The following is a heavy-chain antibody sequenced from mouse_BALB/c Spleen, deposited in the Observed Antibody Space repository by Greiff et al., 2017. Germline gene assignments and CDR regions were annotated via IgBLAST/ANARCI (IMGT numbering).Heavy chain of an antibody. CDR2: IWRGGST. CDR3: ALVYYGNYDAMDY. D-gene: IGHD2-1*01. J-gene: IGHJ4*01. CDR1: GFSLTSYG. V-gene: IGHV2-5-1*01. Sequence: QVQLQQSGPSLVQPSQSLSITCTVSGFSLTSYGVHWVRQSPGKGLEWLGVIWRGGSTDYNAAFMSRLSITKDNSKSQVFFKMNSLQADDTAIYYCALVYYGNYDAMDYWGQGTSVTVSS.